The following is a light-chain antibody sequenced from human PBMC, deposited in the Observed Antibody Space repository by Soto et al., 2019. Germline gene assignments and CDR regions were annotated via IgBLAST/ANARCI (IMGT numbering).Light chain of an antibody. CDR3: LSADNSGTYRV. CDR2: KDT. Sequence: SYELAQPPSVSVSPGQTARITCSGDALTKQYACWYQLKPGQAPVLAMYKDTERPSGIPERFSGSSSGTTVTLTISGVQAEGEADYYCLSADNSGTYRVFGGGTKLTVL. J-gene: IGLJ3*02. V-gene: IGLV3-25*03. CDR1: ALTKQY.